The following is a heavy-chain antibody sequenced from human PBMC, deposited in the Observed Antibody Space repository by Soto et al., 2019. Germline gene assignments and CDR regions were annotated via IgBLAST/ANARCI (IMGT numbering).Heavy chain of an antibody. CDR1: GFTFSSYA. CDR2: ISGSGGST. Sequence: PGGSLRLSCAASGFTFSSYAMSWVRQAPGKGLEWVSAISGSGGSTYYADSVKGRFTISRDNSKNTLYLQMNNLRAEDTAIYYCAKPVYDSGSPDYWGQGTLVTVSS. J-gene: IGHJ4*02. V-gene: IGHV3-23*01. CDR3: AKPVYDSGSPDY. D-gene: IGHD3-10*01.